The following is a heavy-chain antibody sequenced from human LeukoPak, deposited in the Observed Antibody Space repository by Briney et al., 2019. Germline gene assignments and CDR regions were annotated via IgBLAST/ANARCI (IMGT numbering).Heavy chain of an antibody. Sequence: SETLSLTCTVSGGSISSGGYYWSWIRQHPGKGLEWIGYIYYSGSTYYNPSLKSRVTISVDTSKNQFSLKLSSVTAADTAVYYCARRRWDLLWFGELASWFDPWGQGTLVTVSS. CDR1: GGSISSGGYY. J-gene: IGHJ5*02. CDR2: IYYSGST. V-gene: IGHV4-31*03. D-gene: IGHD3-10*01. CDR3: ARRRWDLLWFGELASWFDP.